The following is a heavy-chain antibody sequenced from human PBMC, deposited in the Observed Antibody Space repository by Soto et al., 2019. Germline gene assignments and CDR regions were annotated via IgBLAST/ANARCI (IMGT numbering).Heavy chain of an antibody. V-gene: IGHV3-21*01. Sequence: GGSLRLSCAASGFAFSSYTMIWVRQAPGKGLEWVSSISSSSSYIYYADSVKGRFTISRDNAKNSLYLQMNSLRAEDTAVYYCARFGYTTEAHWGQGTLVTVSS. CDR2: ISSSSSYI. CDR1: GFAFSSYT. J-gene: IGHJ4*02. CDR3: ARFGYTTEAH. D-gene: IGHD5-12*01.